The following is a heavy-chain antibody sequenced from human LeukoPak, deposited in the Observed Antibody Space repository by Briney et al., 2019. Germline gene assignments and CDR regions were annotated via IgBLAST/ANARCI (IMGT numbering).Heavy chain of an antibody. CDR3: ARDRTVNYYDSSGYLWDY. V-gene: IGHV1-18*01. J-gene: IGHJ4*02. Sequence: GASVKVSCEASGYTFTSYGISWVRQAPGQGLEWMGWISAYNGNTNYAQKLQGRVTMTTDTSTSTAYMELRSLRSDDTAVYYCARDRTVNYYDSSGYLWDYWGQGTLVTVSS. CDR2: ISAYNGNT. CDR1: GYTFTSYG. D-gene: IGHD3-22*01.